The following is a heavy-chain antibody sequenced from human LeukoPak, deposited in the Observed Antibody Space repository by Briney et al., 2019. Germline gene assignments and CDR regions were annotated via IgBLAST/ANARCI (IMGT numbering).Heavy chain of an antibody. CDR1: GGSFSGYY. Sequence: SETLSLTCAVYGGSFSGYYWSWIRQPPGKGLEWIGEINHSGSTNYNPSLKSRVTISVDTSKNQFYLKLSSVTAADTAVYYCARGRVEGYDFWSGYSHRGYYYMDVWGKGTTVTVSS. D-gene: IGHD3-3*01. V-gene: IGHV4-34*01. CDR2: INHSGST. J-gene: IGHJ6*03. CDR3: ARGRVEGYDFWSGYSHRGYYYMDV.